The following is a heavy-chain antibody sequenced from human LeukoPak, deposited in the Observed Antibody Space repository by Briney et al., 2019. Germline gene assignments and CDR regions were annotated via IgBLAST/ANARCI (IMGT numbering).Heavy chain of an antibody. CDR2: IYYSGST. CDR3: ARVDTAMVDY. J-gene: IGHJ4*02. V-gene: IGHV4-61*01. D-gene: IGHD5-18*01. Sequence: SETLSLTCTVSGGSVSNGSYYWSWIRQPPGKGLEWIGYIYYSGSTNYNPSLKSRVTISVDTSKNQFSLKLSSVTAADTAVYYCARVDTAMVDYWGQGTLVTVSS. CDR1: GGSVSNGSYY.